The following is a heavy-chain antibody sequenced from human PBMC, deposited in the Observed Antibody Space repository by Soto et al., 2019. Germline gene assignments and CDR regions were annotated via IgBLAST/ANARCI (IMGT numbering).Heavy chain of an antibody. Sequence: QVQLVQSGAEVKKPGASVKVSCKASGYTFPSYGISWVRQAPGQGLEWMGWMSAYNGNTNYAQKLQGRVTMTTDTSTSTVYMELRSLRSDDTAVYYCARASGSSYWFDPWGQGTLVTVSS. D-gene: IGHD1-26*01. CDR3: ARASGSSYWFDP. V-gene: IGHV1-18*01. J-gene: IGHJ5*02. CDR1: GYTFPSYG. CDR2: MSAYNGNT.